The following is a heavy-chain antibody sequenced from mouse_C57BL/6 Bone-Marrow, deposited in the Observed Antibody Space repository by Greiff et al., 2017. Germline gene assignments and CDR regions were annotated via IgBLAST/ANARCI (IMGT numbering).Heavy chain of an antibody. J-gene: IGHJ4*01. CDR1: GFTFSSYG. Sequence: EVKVVESGGDLVKPGGSLKLSCAASGFTFSSYGMTWVRQTPDKRLEWVATISSGGSYTYYPDSVKGRFTISRDNAKNTLYLQMSSLKSDDTAMYYCARRVLLRTGYYAMDYWGQGTSVTVSS. CDR2: ISSGGSYT. CDR3: ARRVLLRTGYYAMDY. V-gene: IGHV5-6*01. D-gene: IGHD1-1*01.